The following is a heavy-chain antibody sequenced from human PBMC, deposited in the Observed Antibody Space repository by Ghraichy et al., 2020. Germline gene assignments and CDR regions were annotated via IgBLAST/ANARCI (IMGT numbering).Heavy chain of an antibody. CDR2: ISGEGGTT. D-gene: IGHD3/OR15-3a*01. CDR1: GFTFSNYV. CDR3: AKRGLGEDNAQFDY. V-gene: IGHV3-23*01. Sequence: GESLRLSCAASGFTFSNYVMNWVRQAPGKGLEWVSVISGEGGTTYYAHSVKGRFTISRDNSKNTLYLQMNSLRVEDMAIYYCAKRGLGEDNAQFDYWGRGTLVTVSS. J-gene: IGHJ4*02.